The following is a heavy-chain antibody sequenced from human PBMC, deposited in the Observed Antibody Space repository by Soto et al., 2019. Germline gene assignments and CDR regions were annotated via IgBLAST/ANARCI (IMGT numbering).Heavy chain of an antibody. CDR2: IIPIFGTA. D-gene: IGHD3-3*01. CDR3: ARGTYYDFWSGYPSLCYYYGMDV. CDR1: GGTFSSYA. Sequence: QVQLVQSGAEVKKPGSSVKVSCKASGGTFSSYAISWVRQAPGQGLEWMGGIIPIFGTANYAQKFQGRVTITADESTSTAYMELSSLRSEDTAVYYCARGTYYDFWSGYPSLCYYYGMDVWGQGTTVTVSS. V-gene: IGHV1-69*01. J-gene: IGHJ6*02.